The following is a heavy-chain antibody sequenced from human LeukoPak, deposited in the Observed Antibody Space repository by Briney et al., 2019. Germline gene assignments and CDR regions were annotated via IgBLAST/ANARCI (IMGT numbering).Heavy chain of an antibody. D-gene: IGHD6-13*01. J-gene: IGHJ4*02. Sequence: ASVTVSFKASGYTFTVYYMHWVRQAPGQGLEWMGWINPNSGGTNYAQKFQGRVTMTRDTSISTAYMELSRLRSDDTAVYYCARDTGQAAAGSIDYWGQGTLVTVSS. CDR1: GYTFTVYY. CDR3: ARDTGQAAAGSIDY. CDR2: INPNSGGT. V-gene: IGHV1-2*02.